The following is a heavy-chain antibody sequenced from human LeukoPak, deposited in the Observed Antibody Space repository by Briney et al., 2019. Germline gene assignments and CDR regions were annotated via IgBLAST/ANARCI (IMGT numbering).Heavy chain of an antibody. CDR2: ISGSADST. Sequence: GESLRLSCAASGFTFSRYAMSWVRQAPGKGLEWVSAISGSADSTFYADSVKGRFTISRDNSRNMVFLQMNSLRVEDTAIYYCATEIDYWGQGTLVTVSS. J-gene: IGHJ4*02. CDR1: GFTFSRYA. V-gene: IGHV3-23*01. CDR3: ATEIDY.